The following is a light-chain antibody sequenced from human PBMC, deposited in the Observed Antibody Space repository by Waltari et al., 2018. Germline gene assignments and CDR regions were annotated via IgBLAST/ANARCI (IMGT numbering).Light chain of an antibody. Sequence: VMTQSPLFLPVTLGQTASISCKSDQSLIYRDGNNYLNWYHQRPGQPPRRFIYTISNRDSGTPDRFSGSVSVDDLTWTINKVEASDVGVFYCRQGTRWPFTFGPGTQVEI. CDR1: QSLIYRDGNNY. V-gene: IGKV2-30*01. CDR3: RQGTRWPFT. CDR2: TIS. J-gene: IGKJ3*01.